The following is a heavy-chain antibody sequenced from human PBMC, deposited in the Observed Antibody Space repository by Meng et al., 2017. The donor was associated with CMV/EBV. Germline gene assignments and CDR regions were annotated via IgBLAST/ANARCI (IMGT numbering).Heavy chain of an antibody. Sequence: GGSLRLSCAASGFTFSSYAMHWVRQAPGKGLEWVAVISYDGSNKYYADSVKGRFTISRDNSKNTLYLQMSSLRAEDTAVYYCAGTNIVDYWGQGTLVTVSS. D-gene: IGHD2/OR15-2a*01. J-gene: IGHJ4*02. V-gene: IGHV3-30-3*01. CDR2: ISYDGSNK. CDR3: AGTNIVDY. CDR1: GFTFSSYA.